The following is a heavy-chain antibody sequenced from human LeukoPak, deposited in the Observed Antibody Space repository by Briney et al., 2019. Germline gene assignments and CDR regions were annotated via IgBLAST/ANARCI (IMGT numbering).Heavy chain of an antibody. CDR2: IYYSGST. J-gene: IGHJ4*02. V-gene: IGHV4-59*01. Sequence: SETLSLTCIVSGGSISSYYWSWIRQPPGKGLEWIGYIYYSGSTNYNPSLKSRVTISVDTSKNQFSLKLSSVTAADTAVYYCARSHFTRGEFDYWGQGTLVTVSS. CDR1: GGSISSYY. CDR3: ARSHFTRGEFDY. D-gene: IGHD3-10*01.